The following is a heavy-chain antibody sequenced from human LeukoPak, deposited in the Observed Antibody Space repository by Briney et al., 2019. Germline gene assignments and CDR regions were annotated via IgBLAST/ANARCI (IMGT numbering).Heavy chain of an antibody. CDR3: AGPSRAFDY. J-gene: IGHJ4*02. CDR1: DGSISSGGYS. V-gene: IGHV4-30-2*01. Sequence: SQTLSLTCAVSDGSISSGGYSWSWIRQPPGKGLEWIGYIYHSGSTYYNPSLKSRVTISVDRSKNQFSLKLSSVTAADTAVYYCAGPSRAFDYWGQGTLVTVSS. CDR2: IYHSGST.